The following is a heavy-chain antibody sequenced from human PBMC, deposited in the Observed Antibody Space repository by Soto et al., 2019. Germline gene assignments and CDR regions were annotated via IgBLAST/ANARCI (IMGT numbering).Heavy chain of an antibody. CDR3: ARVRAMNLYYFDY. V-gene: IGHV3-30-3*01. Sequence: QVQLVESGGGVVQPGRSLRLSCAASGFTFSSYAMHWVRQAPGKGLEWVAVISYDGSNKYYADSVKGRFTISRDNSKNTLYLQMNSLRAEDTAVYYCARVRAMNLYYFDYWGQGTLVTVSS. CDR1: GFTFSSYA. CDR2: ISYDGSNK. J-gene: IGHJ4*02. D-gene: IGHD5-18*01.